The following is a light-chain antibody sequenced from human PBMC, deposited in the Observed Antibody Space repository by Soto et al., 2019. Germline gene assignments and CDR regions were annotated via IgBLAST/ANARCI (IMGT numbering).Light chain of an antibody. V-gene: IGKV1-17*01. CDR3: QQLNNYPST. CDR1: QSIGNY. J-gene: IGKJ4*01. Sequence: DIQMTQSPSSLSASVGDRVTITCRASQSIGNYLGWYQQKPGNAPKLLIYAASALQSGVPSSFSGSGSGTDFTLTISSLQPEDFATYYCQQLNNYPSTFGGGTKVDIK. CDR2: AAS.